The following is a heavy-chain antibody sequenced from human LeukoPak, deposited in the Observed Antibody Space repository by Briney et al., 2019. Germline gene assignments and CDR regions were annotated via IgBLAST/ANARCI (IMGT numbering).Heavy chain of an antibody. D-gene: IGHD2-2*01. CDR3: ARGHVAYCSSTSCRPNWFDP. CDR2: IYYSGST. Sequence: PSETLSLTCTVSGGSISSYYWSWFRQPPGKGLEWLGDIYYSGSTNYNPSLKTRVTISVATSTNQFSLKLSSVTAADPAVYYCARGHVAYCSSTSCRPNWFDPWGQGTLVTVYS. V-gene: IGHV4-59*01. CDR1: GGSISSYY. J-gene: IGHJ5*02.